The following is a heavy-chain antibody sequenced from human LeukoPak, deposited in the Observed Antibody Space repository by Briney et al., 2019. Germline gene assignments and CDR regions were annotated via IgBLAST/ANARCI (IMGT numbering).Heavy chain of an antibody. CDR3: GQDPNGNYIGAFDL. D-gene: IGHD4-17*01. CDR2: ILGGGGT. V-gene: IGHV3-23*01. Sequence: GGSLRLSCAASGLIFHNYALVWIRRAPGKGPEWVSAILGGGGTFYADAVKGRFTISRDNSKNTLYLQMNSLRAEDTATYYCGQDPNGNYIGAFDLWGRGTMVTVSS. J-gene: IGHJ3*01. CDR1: GLIFHNYA.